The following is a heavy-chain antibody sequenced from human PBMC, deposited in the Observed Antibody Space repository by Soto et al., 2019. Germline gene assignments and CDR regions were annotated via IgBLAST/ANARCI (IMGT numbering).Heavy chain of an antibody. V-gene: IGHV3-48*04. Sequence: GGSLRLSCASSVFTFRSYAMSCVRHSPGKWLEWLSYIGGSGSSTNYADSVKGRFTISRDNAQNSLYLQMNSLRAEDTVVYYCARDDVITQDGTVEIWGQGTTVIVSS. CDR3: ARDDVITQDGTVEI. J-gene: IGHJ6*01. CDR2: IGGSGSST. D-gene: IGHD3-16*01. CDR1: VFTFRSYA.